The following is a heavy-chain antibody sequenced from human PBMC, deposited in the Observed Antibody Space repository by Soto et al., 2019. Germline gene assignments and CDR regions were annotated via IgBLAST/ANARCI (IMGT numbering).Heavy chain of an antibody. V-gene: IGHV3-23*01. D-gene: IGHD3-22*01. CDR2: ISGSSGST. CDR3: ANRNYYHSSGDTYPYFDF. CDR1: GFSFRNYA. Sequence: GGSLRLSCAGSGFSFRNYAMSWVRQAPGKGLEWVSSISGSSGSTYYADSVKGRFTVSRDNSKYTLYLQMNSLRAEDTAVYYCANRNYYHSSGDTYPYFDFWGQGALVTVSS. J-gene: IGHJ4*02.